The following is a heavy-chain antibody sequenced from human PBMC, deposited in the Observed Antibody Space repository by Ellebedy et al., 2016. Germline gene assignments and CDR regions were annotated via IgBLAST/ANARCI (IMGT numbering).Heavy chain of an antibody. Sequence: SETLSLTCAVSGGSISSSNWWSWVRQPPGKGLEWIGEIDHSGSTNYSPSIKGRVTISVDKSKHQFYLKLNSVTAADTAVYYCARVYSGNWFDPWGQGTLVTVSS. CDR3: ARVYSGNWFDP. D-gene: IGHD6-13*01. CDR2: IDHSGST. J-gene: IGHJ5*02. V-gene: IGHV4-4*02. CDR1: GGSISSSNW.